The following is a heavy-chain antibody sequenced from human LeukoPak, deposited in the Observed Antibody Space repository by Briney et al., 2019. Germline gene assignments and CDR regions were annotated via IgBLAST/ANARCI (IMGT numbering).Heavy chain of an antibody. CDR2: INHSGST. CDR1: GGSFGGYY. J-gene: IGHJ4*02. Sequence: PSETLSLTCAVYGGSFGGYYWSWIRQPPGKGLEWIREINHSGSTNYNPSLKSRVTISVDTSKNQFSLKLSSVTAADTAVYYCAREEVGSCYDYWGQGTLVTVSS. D-gene: IGHD2-15*01. V-gene: IGHV4-34*01. CDR3: AREEVGSCYDY.